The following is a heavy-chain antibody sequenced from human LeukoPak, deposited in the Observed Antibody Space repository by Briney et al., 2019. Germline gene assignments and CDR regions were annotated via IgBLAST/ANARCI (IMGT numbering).Heavy chain of an antibody. D-gene: IGHD3-10*01. V-gene: IGHV3-33*01. Sequence: PGGSLRLSCAASGFTFSSYGMHWVRQAPGKGLEWVAVIWYDGSNKYYADSVKGRFTISRDNSKNTLYLQMNSLRAEDTAVYYCARDSRPAYYGSGSSPDYWGQGTLVTVSS. CDR3: ARDSRPAYYGSGSSPDY. CDR2: IWYDGSNK. J-gene: IGHJ4*02. CDR1: GFTFSSYG.